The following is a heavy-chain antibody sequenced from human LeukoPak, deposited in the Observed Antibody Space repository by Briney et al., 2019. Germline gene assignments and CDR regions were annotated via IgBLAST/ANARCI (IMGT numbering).Heavy chain of an antibody. Sequence: GGSLRLSCAASGFSFSSNWMHWVRQTPGKGLVWVSRINSGGTGTTYADSVEGRFTISRDNAKNTLFLQMNSLRGEDTAVYYCATSLGPLAESWGQGTLVTVSS. CDR1: GFSFSSNW. V-gene: IGHV3-74*01. CDR2: INSGGTGT. D-gene: IGHD6-19*01. CDR3: ATSLGPLAES. J-gene: IGHJ5*02.